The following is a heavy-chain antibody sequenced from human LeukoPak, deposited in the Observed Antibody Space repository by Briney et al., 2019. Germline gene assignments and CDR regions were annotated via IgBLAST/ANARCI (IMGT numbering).Heavy chain of an antibody. V-gene: IGHV4-39*07. CDR2: IYYSGST. D-gene: IGHD3-16*02. CDR1: GDSISTSSSY. J-gene: IGHJ4*02. CDR3: ARGRPYDYVWGSYPSRPYYFDY. Sequence: SETLSLTCSVSGDSISTSSSYWGWIRQPPGKGLEWIGSIYYSGSTYYNPSLKSRVTISVDTSKNQFSLKLSSVTAADTAVYYCARGRPYDYVWGSYPSRPYYFDYWGQGTLVTVSS.